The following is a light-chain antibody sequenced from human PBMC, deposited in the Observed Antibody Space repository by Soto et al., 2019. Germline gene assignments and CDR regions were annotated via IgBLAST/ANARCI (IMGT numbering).Light chain of an antibody. CDR1: SSNIGSNT. CDR2: SNN. Sequence: QSVLTQPPSASGTPGQRVTISCSGSSSNIGSNTVNWYQQLPGTAPKLLIYSNNQRPSGVPDRFSGSKSGTSASLAIGGLQSEDEADYYWAAWDDSLNGLVFGGGTKRTVL. V-gene: IGLV1-44*01. J-gene: IGLJ3*02. CDR3: AAWDDSLNGLV.